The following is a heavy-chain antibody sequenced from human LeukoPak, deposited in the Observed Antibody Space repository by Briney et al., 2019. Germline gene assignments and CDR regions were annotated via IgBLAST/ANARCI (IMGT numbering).Heavy chain of an antibody. CDR1: GYSFTSYW. CDR2: TYPGGSDT. J-gene: IGHJ4*02. CDR3: ARLYCSGSTCYMGVDY. V-gene: IGHV5-51*01. D-gene: IGHD2-15*01. Sequence: GESLRISCKGSGYSFTSYWIAWVRQMPGKGLEWMGITYPGGSDTRYSPSFQGQVTISVDKSINTAYLQWSSLKVSDTAMYYCARLYCSGSTCYMGVDYWGQGTLVTVSS.